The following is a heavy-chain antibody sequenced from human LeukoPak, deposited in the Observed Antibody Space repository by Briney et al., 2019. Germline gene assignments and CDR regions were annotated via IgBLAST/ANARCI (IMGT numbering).Heavy chain of an antibody. CDR2: ISYDGSNK. Sequence: GGSLRLSCEASGFTFSSYGMHWVRQAPGKGLEWVAVISYDGSNKYYADSVKGRFTISRDNSKNTLYLQMNSLRAEDTAVYYCAKDVPGVYWGQGTLVTVSS. CDR3: AKDVPGVY. D-gene: IGHD3-10*01. CDR1: GFTFSSYG. J-gene: IGHJ4*02. V-gene: IGHV3-30*18.